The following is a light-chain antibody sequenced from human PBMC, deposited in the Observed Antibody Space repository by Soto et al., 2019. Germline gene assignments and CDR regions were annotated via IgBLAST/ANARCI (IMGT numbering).Light chain of an antibody. CDR3: CSFAGISTFV. J-gene: IGLJ1*01. V-gene: IGLV2-23*02. CDR1: NSYLGDYTL. Sequence: QSALTQPAPVSGSPGQSIAISCTGINSYLGDYTLVTWFQQHPGEVPKLIIYEVTRRPSGVSNRFSGSKSGNTASLTISGLQAEDEAQYYCCSFAGISTFVFGTGTKATVL. CDR2: EVT.